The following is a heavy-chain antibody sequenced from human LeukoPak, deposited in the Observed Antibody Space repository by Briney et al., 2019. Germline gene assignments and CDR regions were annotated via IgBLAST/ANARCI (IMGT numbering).Heavy chain of an antibody. Sequence: PGGSLRLSCVASGFTFTRYVMSWVRRAPGKGLEWVSSVSESGSNRYYADSVKGRFSISRDNSKNMLYLQVGSLRAEDTVTYYCANRHDSSGYFFNYWGQGTLVTVSS. CDR2: VSESGSNR. V-gene: IGHV3-23*01. D-gene: IGHD3-22*01. CDR3: ANRHDSSGYFFNY. CDR1: GFTFTRYV. J-gene: IGHJ4*02.